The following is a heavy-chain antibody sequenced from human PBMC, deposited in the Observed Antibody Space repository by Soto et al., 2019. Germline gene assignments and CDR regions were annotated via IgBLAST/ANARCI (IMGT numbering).Heavy chain of an antibody. CDR1: GGPIKTGDYY. J-gene: IGHJ4*02. CDR3: ARDGFSYGHLLF. V-gene: IGHV4-30-4*01. Sequence: SETLSLTCTVSGGPIKTGDYYWNWIRQPPGKGLEWIGYVFYSGATKYGPSLQSRAAISMDTSKNQFSLILTSVTAADTAVYYCARDGFSYGHLLFWGQGIRVTVSS. D-gene: IGHD3-10*01. CDR2: VFYSGAT.